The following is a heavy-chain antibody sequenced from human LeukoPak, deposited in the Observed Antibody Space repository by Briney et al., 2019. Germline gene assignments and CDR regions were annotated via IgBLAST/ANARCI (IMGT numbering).Heavy chain of an antibody. CDR1: GFTFSSYA. CDR3: AKDLNDRPVLLPYYFDY. D-gene: IGHD3-10*01. CDR2: ISGSGGST. V-gene: IGHV3-23*01. Sequence: GGSLRLSCAASGFTFSSYAMSWVRQAPGKGLEWVSAISGSGGSTYYADSVKGRFTISRDNSKNTLYLQMDSLRAEDTAVYYCAKDLNDRPVLLPYYFDYWGQGTLVTVSS. J-gene: IGHJ4*02.